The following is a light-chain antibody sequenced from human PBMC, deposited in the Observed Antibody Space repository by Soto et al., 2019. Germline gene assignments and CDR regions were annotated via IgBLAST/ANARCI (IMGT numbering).Light chain of an antibody. Sequence: DIQMTQSPSTLSASVGDRVTITCRTSQSVSNWLAWYQLKPGKAPKALIYDASSLESGVPSRFSGSGSGTEFTLTISSLQPDDFATYYCQQCNSYPWTFGQGTKVEIK. CDR3: QQCNSYPWT. CDR1: QSVSNW. J-gene: IGKJ1*01. V-gene: IGKV1-5*01. CDR2: DAS.